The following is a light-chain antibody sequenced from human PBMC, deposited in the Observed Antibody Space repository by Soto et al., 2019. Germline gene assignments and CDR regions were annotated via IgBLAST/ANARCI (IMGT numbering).Light chain of an antibody. Sequence: QSALTQPRSVSGSPGQSVTISCTGSSGDVAKYEYVSWYQQNPGKAPKLLIYDVTKRPSGVPDRFSGSKFGNTASLTISGLRPEDDADYFCCSHAGSYTFVFGSGTKVTVL. CDR2: DVT. J-gene: IGLJ1*01. CDR1: SGDVAKYEY. CDR3: CSHAGSYTFV. V-gene: IGLV2-11*01.